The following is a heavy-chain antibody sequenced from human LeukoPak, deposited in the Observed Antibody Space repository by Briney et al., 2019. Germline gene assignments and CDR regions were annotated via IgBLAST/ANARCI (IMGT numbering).Heavy chain of an antibody. CDR2: INSDGSST. CDR1: GFTFSSYW. Sequence: GGSLRLSCAASGFTFSSYWMHWVRHAPGKGLVWVSRINSDGSSTSYADSVKGRFTISRDNSKNTLDLQMNSLRAEDTAVYYCARRLEYSGSKGVFDYWGQGTLVTVSS. J-gene: IGHJ4*02. D-gene: IGHD1-26*01. CDR3: ARRLEYSGSKGVFDY. V-gene: IGHV3-74*01.